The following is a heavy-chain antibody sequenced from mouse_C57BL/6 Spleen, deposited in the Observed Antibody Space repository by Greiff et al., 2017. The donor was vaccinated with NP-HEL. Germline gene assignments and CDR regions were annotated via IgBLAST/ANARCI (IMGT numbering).Heavy chain of an antibody. CDR2: FSSGSGTI. J-gene: IGHJ1*03. V-gene: IGHV5-17*01. Sequence: EVKLVESGGGLVKPGGSLKLSCAASGFTFSDFGMHWVRQAPEKGLEWVAYFSSGSGTIFYVDTVKGRFTISRDNAKNTLFLQMTSLRSEDTAMYYCARRYYGSSYWYFDVWGTGTTVTVSS. CDR3: ARRYYGSSYWYFDV. D-gene: IGHD1-1*01. CDR1: GFTFSDFG.